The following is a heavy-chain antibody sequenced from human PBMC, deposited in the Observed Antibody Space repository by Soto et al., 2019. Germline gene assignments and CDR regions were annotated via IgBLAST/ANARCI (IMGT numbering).Heavy chain of an antibody. V-gene: IGHV3-9*01. D-gene: IGHD2-2*01. J-gene: IGHJ5*02. CDR2: ISWNSGSI. CDR3: AKSTDIVVVPAAMEFDP. CDR1: GFTFDDYA. Sequence: GGSLRLSCAASGFTFDDYAMHWVREAPGKGLEWVSAISWNSGSIGYADSVKGRFTISRDNAKNSLYLQMNSLRAEDTALYYCAKSTDIVVVPAAMEFDPWGQGTLVTVSS.